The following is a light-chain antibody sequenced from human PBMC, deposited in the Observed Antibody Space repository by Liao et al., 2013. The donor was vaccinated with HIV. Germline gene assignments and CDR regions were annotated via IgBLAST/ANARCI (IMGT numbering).Light chain of an antibody. CDR2: QNY. J-gene: IGLJ1*01. CDR3: QVWDSSSDHYV. Sequence: SDELSQPPSVSVSPGQTATIACSGNLGGKIVSWYQLKPGQSPQVVIYQNYQRPSGIPDRFSGSKSGNTATLIIGGAQDVDEADYHCQVWDSSSDHYVFGSGTKVTVL. V-gene: IGLV3-1*01. CDR1: LGGKI.